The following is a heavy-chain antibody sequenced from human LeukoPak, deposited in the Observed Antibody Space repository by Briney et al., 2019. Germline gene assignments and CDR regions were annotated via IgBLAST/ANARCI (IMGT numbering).Heavy chain of an antibody. CDR2: ISYDGSNK. Sequence: GRSLRLSCAASGFTFSSYGMHWVRQAPGKGLEWVAVISYDGSNKYYADSVKGRFAISRYNSKNTLYLQMNSLRAEDTAVYYCAREVVVVAARFDPWGQGTLVTVSS. CDR3: AREVVVVAARFDP. D-gene: IGHD2-15*01. V-gene: IGHV3-30*03. J-gene: IGHJ5*02. CDR1: GFTFSSYG.